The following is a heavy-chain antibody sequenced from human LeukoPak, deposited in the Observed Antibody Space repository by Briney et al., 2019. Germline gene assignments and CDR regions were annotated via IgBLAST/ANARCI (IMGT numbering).Heavy chain of an antibody. Sequence: GGSLRLSCAASGCTFSKYWMLWFRQAPGKGLESVSRINTDGTVTTYADSVKGRFTVSRDNADNTMFLQMNSVRDEDTAVYYCATKQWLAPPPDSWGQGTPVTVSS. D-gene: IGHD6-19*01. V-gene: IGHV3-74*01. CDR1: GCTFSKYW. CDR2: INTDGTVT. J-gene: IGHJ4*02. CDR3: ATKQWLAPPPDS.